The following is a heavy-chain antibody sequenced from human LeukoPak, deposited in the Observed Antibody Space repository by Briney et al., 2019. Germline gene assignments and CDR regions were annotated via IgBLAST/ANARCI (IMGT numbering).Heavy chain of an antibody. Sequence: AGGSLRLSCSASGFTYDNYPMHWVRQAPMKGLVWCASLNCRSDQIEYADHVKGRFTSSRDNGKNLLYLEMNSLETEDMGLYYCARRSNWDHHLDSWGQGTLVTVSS. CDR3: ARRSNWDHHLDS. J-gene: IGHJ4*02. CDR1: GFTYDNYP. D-gene: IGHD4-11*01. CDR2: LNCRSDQI. V-gene: IGHV3-9*03.